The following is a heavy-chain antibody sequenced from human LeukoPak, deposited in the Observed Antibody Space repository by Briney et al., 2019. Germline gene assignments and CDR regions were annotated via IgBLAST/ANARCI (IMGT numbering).Heavy chain of an antibody. J-gene: IGHJ4*02. CDR3: AKVVQGIPSGWRGWFDY. D-gene: IGHD6-19*01. Sequence: GGPLRLSCAASGFTFSSYTMNWVRQAPGKGLDWVSTISSRGDETFYADSVKGRFTISRDNSNNILFLQMNSLRAEDTAVYYCAKVVQGIPSGWRGWFDYWGQGILVTVSS. CDR2: ISSRGDET. V-gene: IGHV3-23*01. CDR1: GFTFSSYT.